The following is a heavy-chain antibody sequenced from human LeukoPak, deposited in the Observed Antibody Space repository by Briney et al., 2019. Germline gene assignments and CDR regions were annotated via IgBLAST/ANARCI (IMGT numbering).Heavy chain of an antibody. CDR3: ARRTYSGSYVGFDY. V-gene: IGHV1-2*02. Sequence: VSVKVSCKASGYTFTGYYMHWVRQAPGQGLEWMGWINPNSGGTNYAQKFQGRVTMTRDTSISTAYMELSRLRSDDTAVYYCARRTYSGSYVGFDYWGQGTLVTVSS. CDR1: GYTFTGYY. J-gene: IGHJ4*02. CDR2: INPNSGGT. D-gene: IGHD1-26*01.